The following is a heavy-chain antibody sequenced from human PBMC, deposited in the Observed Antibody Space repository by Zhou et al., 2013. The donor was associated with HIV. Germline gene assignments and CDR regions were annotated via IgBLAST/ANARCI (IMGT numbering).Heavy chain of an antibody. V-gene: IGHV1-69*04. CDR3: APSDCSRTSCYGPVGS. D-gene: IGHD2-2*01. CDR1: GGTFSAHA. J-gene: IGHJ5*01. CDR2: IIPILNIS. Sequence: QVQLVQSGAEVKKPGSSVKVSCKASGGTFSAHAVIWVRQAPAQGLEWMGRIIPILNISNYAQKFQGRITFTADKSTSTAYMELSSLRSEDTAMYYCAPSDCSRTSCYGPVGSWGQGTLVTVSS.